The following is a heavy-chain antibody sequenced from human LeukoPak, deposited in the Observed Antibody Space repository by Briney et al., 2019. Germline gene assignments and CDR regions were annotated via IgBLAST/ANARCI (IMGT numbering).Heavy chain of an antibody. D-gene: IGHD1-1*01. CDR2: TYYRSKWCT. CDR3: ARSTGPIDY. V-gene: IGHV6-1*01. Sequence: PSQTLSLTCAISGDSVSSNSAAWNWIRQSPSRGLEWLGRTYYRSKWCTYYAVSVKSRISINRDTSKNQISLQLNSVTPEDTAVYYCARSTGPIDYWGQGTLVTVSS. J-gene: IGHJ4*02. CDR1: GDSVSSNSAA.